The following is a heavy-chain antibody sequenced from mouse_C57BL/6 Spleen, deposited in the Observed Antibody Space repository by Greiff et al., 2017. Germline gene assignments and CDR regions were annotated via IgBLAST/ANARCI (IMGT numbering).Heavy chain of an antibody. CDR3: AILRYYAMDY. CDR2: IDPSDSYT. CDR1: GYTFTSYW. Sequence: QVQLQQPGAELVRPGTSVKLSCKASGYTFTSYWMHWVKQRPGQGLEWIGVIDPSDSYTNYNQKFKGKATLTVDTPSSTAYMLLSRLPSADSAVYYCAILRYYAMDYWGQGTSVTVSS. D-gene: IGHD1-1*01. J-gene: IGHJ4*01. V-gene: IGHV1-59*01.